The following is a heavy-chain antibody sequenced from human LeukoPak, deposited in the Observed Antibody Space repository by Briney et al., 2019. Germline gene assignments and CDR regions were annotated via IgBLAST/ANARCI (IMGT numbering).Heavy chain of an antibody. CDR3: ARDRGIAEADSFDP. V-gene: IGHV1-18*01. Sequence: ASVKVSCKASGGTFSSYAISWVRQAPGQGLEWMGWIDTYSGKTNYAQKFQGRVTMTSDTSTSTAYMELRSLRSDDTAAYYCARDRGIAEADSFDPWGQGTLVTVSS. D-gene: IGHD6-13*01. CDR2: IDTYSGKT. CDR1: GGTFSSYA. J-gene: IGHJ5*02.